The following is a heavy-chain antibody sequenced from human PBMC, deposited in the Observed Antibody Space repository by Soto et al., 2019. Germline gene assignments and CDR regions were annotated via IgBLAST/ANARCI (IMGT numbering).Heavy chain of an antibody. J-gene: IGHJ4*02. CDR1: GGSFSGYY. CDR3: ARKGLDY. V-gene: IGHV4-34*01. Sequence: PSETLSLTCAVYGGSFSGYYWSWIRQPPGKGLEWIGEINHSGSTNYNPSLKSRVTISVDTSKNQYSLKLSSVTATDTAVYYCARKGLDYWGQGTLVTVSS. CDR2: INHSGST.